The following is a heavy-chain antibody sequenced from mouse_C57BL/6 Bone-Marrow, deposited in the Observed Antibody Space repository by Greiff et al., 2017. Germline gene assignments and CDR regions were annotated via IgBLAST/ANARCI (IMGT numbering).Heavy chain of an antibody. J-gene: IGHJ2*01. Sequence: VQLQQPGAELVKPGASVKMSCKASGYTFTSYWITWVKQRPGQGLEWIGDIYPTSGRTNYNEKFKSKAILTVATSSNTAYMQLSSLTSEDSAVFYCARSGPRGRSFDYWGQGTTLTVSS. CDR3: ARSGPRGRSFDY. CDR1: GYTFTSYW. V-gene: IGHV1-55*01. D-gene: IGHD3-1*01. CDR2: IYPTSGRT.